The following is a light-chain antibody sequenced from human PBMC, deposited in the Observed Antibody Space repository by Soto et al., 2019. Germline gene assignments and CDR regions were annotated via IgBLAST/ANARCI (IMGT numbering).Light chain of an antibody. CDR2: STS. CDR1: QAIGNY. J-gene: IGKJ2*01. Sequence: DIQMTQSPSSLSASVGDRVIITCRASQAIGNYLAWVQKKPGKAPRSLIYSTSTLQTGVPSRFSGSGSGTEFTLTISNLQPDDFATYYCQQYKSYSTFGQGTKVDIK. V-gene: IGKV1-16*01. CDR3: QQYKSYST.